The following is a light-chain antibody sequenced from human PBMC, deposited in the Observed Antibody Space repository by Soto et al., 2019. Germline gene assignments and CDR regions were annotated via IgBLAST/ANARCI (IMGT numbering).Light chain of an antibody. Sequence: DIPMTQSPSSLSASVGDRVTITCRASQGISNYLAWYQQKPGKVPKLLIYAASTLHSGVPSRFSGSGSGTDFTLTISSLQPEDVATYYCQKYNSAPRTFGQGTRLEIK. CDR1: QGISNY. CDR3: QKYNSAPRT. J-gene: IGKJ5*01. V-gene: IGKV1-27*01. CDR2: AAS.